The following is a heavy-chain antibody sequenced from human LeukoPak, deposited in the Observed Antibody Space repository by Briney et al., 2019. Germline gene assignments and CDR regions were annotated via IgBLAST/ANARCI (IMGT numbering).Heavy chain of an antibody. CDR2: INPDSGGT. D-gene: IGHD1-26*01. V-gene: IGHV1-2*06. J-gene: IGHJ4*02. Sequence: ASVKVSCKASGYTFTDYYIHWVRQAPGQGLEWMGRINPDSGGTNYAQKFQGRVTMTRDTSITTAYMELSRLRSDDTAVYYCARGAGNSGSYRNFDYWGQGTLVTVSS. CDR1: GYTFTDYY. CDR3: ARGAGNSGSYRNFDY.